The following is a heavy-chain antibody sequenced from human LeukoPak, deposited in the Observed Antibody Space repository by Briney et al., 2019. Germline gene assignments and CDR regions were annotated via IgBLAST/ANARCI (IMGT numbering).Heavy chain of an antibody. V-gene: IGHV1-69*13. J-gene: IGHJ4*02. CDR2: IIPIFGTA. D-gene: IGHD1-26*01. Sequence: SVKVSCKASGGTFSSYAISWVRQAPGQGLEWMGGIIPIFGTANYAQKFQGRVTITADESTSTAYMELSSLRSEDTAVYYCASKSGSYYMSYFDYWGQGTLVTVSS. CDR1: GGTFSSYA. CDR3: ASKSGSYYMSYFDY.